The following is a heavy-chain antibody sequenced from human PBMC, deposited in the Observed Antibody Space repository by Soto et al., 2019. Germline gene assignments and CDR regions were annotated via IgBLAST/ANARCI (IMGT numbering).Heavy chain of an antibody. CDR2: ISSSGSTI. CDR1: GFTFSDYY. Sequence: GGSLRLSCAASGFTFSDYYMSWIRQAPGKGLEWVSYISSSGSTIYYADSVKGRFTISRDNAKNSLYLQMNSLRAEDTAVYYFARSVITMVRGVIITSAFDIWGQGTMVTVSS. D-gene: IGHD3-10*01. J-gene: IGHJ3*02. V-gene: IGHV3-11*01. CDR3: ARSVITMVRGVIITSAFDI.